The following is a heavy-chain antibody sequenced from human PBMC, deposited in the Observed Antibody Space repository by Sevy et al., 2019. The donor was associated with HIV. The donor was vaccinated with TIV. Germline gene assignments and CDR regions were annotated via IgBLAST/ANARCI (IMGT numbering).Heavy chain of an antibody. Sequence: GGSLRLSCAASGFTFSSYAMHWVRQAPGKGLEWVAVIRYDGSTKYYADSVKGRFTISRDNSKNMLYLQMNSLRPEDTALYSCAKHRDTLAAAAYLDHWGQGTLVTVSS. CDR1: GFTFSSYA. J-gene: IGHJ4*02. D-gene: IGHD6-13*01. CDR2: IRYDGSTK. V-gene: IGHV3-30*02. CDR3: AKHRDTLAAAAYLDH.